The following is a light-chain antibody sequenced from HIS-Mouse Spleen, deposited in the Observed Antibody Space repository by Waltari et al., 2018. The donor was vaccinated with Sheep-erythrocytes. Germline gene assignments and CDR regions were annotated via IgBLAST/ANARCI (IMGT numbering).Light chain of an antibody. V-gene: IGKV4-1*01. CDR3: QQYYSTPYT. J-gene: IGKJ2*01. Sequence: DIVMTQSPDSLAVSLGERATIHCKSSQSVLYSSNNKNYLAWYQQKQGQPTKLLIYWASTRESGVPDRFSGSGPETDFTLTISSLQAEDVAVYYCQQYYSTPYTFGQGTKLEIK. CDR1: QSVLYSSNNKNY. CDR2: WAS.